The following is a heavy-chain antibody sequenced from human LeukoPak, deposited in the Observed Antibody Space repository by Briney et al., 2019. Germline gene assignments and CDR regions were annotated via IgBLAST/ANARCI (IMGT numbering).Heavy chain of an antibody. J-gene: IGHJ3*02. D-gene: IGHD3-22*01. CDR1: GYTFTGYY. CDR2: INPNSGGT. Sequence: GASVNVSCKASGYTFTGYYMHWVRQAPGQGLEWMGWINPNSGGTNYAQKFQGRVTMTRDTSISTAYMELSRLRSDDTAVYYCARGTYYYDSSGYSWVGDIWGKGQWSPSLQ. CDR3: ARGTYYYDSSGYSWVGDI. V-gene: IGHV1-2*02.